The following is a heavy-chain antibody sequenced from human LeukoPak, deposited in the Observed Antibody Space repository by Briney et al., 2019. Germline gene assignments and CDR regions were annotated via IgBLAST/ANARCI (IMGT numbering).Heavy chain of an antibody. CDR2: INTDGSST. D-gene: IGHD4-23*01. CDR3: SRGISSGNPLLVY. J-gene: IGHJ4*02. V-gene: IGHV3-74*01. Sequence: GGSLRLSCAASGFTFSTYWMHWVRQAPGKGLVWVSRINTDGSSTGYADSVKGRFTISRDNAKNTLYLQMNSPRAEDTAVYYCSRGISSGNPLLVYWGQGTLVTVSS. CDR1: GFTFSTYW.